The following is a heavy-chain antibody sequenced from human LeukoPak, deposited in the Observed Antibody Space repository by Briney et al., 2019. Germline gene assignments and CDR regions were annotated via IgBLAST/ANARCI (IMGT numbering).Heavy chain of an antibody. D-gene: IGHD2-8*01. Sequence: PSETLSLTCAVYGGSFSAYYWSWFRQPPGKGLEWIGKTNHSEDRNYNPSRKSRVTMAVDTSKNQFSLRLNSVTAADTAIYYCWRPYCTNSICSSSVVDSWGQGTLVTVSS. V-gene: IGHV4-34*01. CDR2: TNHSEDR. CDR3: WRPYCTNSICSSSVVDS. CDR1: GGSFSAYY. J-gene: IGHJ4*02.